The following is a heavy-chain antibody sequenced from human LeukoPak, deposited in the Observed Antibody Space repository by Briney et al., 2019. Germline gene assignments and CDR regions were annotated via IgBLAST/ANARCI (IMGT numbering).Heavy chain of an antibody. J-gene: IGHJ4*02. CDR2: IYYSGST. Sequence: SETLSLTCTVSGGSISSISYYWGWIRQPPGKGLEWIGNIYYSGSTYYNPSLKSRVTISVDTSKNQFSLKLSSVTAADTAVYYCARDVIVGATLDYWGQGTLVTVSS. V-gene: IGHV4-39*07. CDR1: GGSISSISYY. D-gene: IGHD1-26*01. CDR3: ARDVIVGATLDY.